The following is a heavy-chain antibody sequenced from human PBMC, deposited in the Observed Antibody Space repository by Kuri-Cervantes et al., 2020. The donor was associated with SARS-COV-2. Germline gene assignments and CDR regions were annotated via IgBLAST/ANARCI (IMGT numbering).Heavy chain of an antibody. J-gene: IGHJ5*01. CDR3: ARDRGRIGAAGIGWFDP. D-gene: IGHD6-13*01. Sequence: SETLSLTCTVSGGSIRSGSYYWGWIRQSPGRGLEWIGSIYYSGNTLYNPSLKSRLTISVDTSKKQFSLNLSSVTAADTAVYYCARDRGRIGAAGIGWFDPWGQGTLVTVSS. CDR2: IYYSGNT. V-gene: IGHV4-39*07. CDR1: GGSIRSGSYY.